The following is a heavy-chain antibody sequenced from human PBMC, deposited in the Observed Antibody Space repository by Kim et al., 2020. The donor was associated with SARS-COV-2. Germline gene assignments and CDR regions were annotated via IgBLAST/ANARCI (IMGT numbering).Heavy chain of an antibody. J-gene: IGHJ6*02. CDR2: ISYDGSNK. V-gene: IGHV3-30*18. Sequence: GGSLRLSCAASGFTFSSYGMHWVRQAPGKGLEWVAVISYDGSNKYYADSVKGRFTISRDNSKNTLYLQMNSLRAEDTAVYYCAKDGRSSSWYVGGYYYYYGMDVWGQGTTVTVSS. CDR1: GFTFSSYG. CDR3: AKDGRSSSWYVGGYYYYYGMDV. D-gene: IGHD6-13*01.